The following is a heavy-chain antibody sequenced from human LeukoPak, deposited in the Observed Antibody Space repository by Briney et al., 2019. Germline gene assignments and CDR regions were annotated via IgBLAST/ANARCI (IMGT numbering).Heavy chain of an antibody. D-gene: IGHD3-10*01. V-gene: IGHV4-34*01. J-gene: IGHJ4*02. CDR1: GGSLRGYY. Sequence: SETLSLTCGVHGGSLRGYYWNWIRQPPGKGLEWIGEINHSGSTDYNPSLKSRVTISVDTSKNQFSLKLISVTAADTAVYFCARGRPRYYGSGTSDYWGQGTLVTVSS. CDR3: ARGRPRYYGSGTSDY. CDR2: INHSGST.